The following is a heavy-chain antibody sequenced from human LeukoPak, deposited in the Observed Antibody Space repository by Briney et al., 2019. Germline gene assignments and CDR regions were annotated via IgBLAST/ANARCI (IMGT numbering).Heavy chain of an antibody. V-gene: IGHV4-38-2*02. CDR3: ARVHYYGSGSYYRY. D-gene: IGHD3-10*01. CDR1: GYSISSGYY. CDR2: IYHSGST. Sequence: SETLSLTCTVSGYSISSGYYWGWIRQPPGKGLEWIGSIYHSGSTYYNPSLKSRVTISVDTSKNQFSLKLSSVTAADTAVYYCARVHYYGSGSYYRYWGQGTLVTVSS. J-gene: IGHJ4*02.